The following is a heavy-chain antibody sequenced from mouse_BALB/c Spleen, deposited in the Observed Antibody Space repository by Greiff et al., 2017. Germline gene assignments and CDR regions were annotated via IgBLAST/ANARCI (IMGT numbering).Heavy chain of an antibody. CDR2: ISSGGSYT. CDR3: TREMGAY. V-gene: IGHV5-6-4*01. Sequence: EVKVVESGGGLVKPGGSLKLSCAASGFTFSSYTMSWVRQTPEKRLEWVATISSGGSYTYYPDSVKGRFTISRDNAKNTLYLQMSSLKSEDTAMYYCTREMGAYWGQGTLVTVSA. J-gene: IGHJ3*01. D-gene: IGHD2-3*01. CDR1: GFTFSSYT.